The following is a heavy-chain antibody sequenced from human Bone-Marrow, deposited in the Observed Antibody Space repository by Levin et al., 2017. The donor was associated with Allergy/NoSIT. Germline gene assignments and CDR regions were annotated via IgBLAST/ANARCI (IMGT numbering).Heavy chain of an antibody. V-gene: IGHV4-59*02. J-gene: IGHJ3*01. CDR2: IYYSGIT. CDR1: GAPVRNYY. D-gene: IGHD3-22*01. CDR3: ARLHFFDSSGYYHNAFDV. Sequence: SQTLSLTCTVSGAPVRNYYWSWIRQSPGKGLEYIGYIYYSGITNYNPSLKSRVSISLDTSKNQFSLKVNSVTAADTAVYYCARLHFFDSSGYYHNAFDVWGQGTMVTVSS.